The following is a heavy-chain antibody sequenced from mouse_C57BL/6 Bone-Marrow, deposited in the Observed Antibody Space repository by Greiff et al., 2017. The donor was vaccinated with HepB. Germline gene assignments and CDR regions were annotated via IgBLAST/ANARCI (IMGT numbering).Heavy chain of an antibody. CDR2: IDPSYSYT. V-gene: IGHV1-50*01. J-gene: IGHJ3*01. Sequence: QVQLKESGAELVKPGASVKLSCKASGYTFTSYWMQWVKQRPGQGLEWIGEIDPSYSYTNYNQKFKGKATLTVDKSSSTAYMQLSSLTSEDSAVYYCASYYYGSSYEAYWGQGTLVTVSA. D-gene: IGHD1-1*01. CDR1: GYTFTSYW. CDR3: ASYYYGSSYEAY.